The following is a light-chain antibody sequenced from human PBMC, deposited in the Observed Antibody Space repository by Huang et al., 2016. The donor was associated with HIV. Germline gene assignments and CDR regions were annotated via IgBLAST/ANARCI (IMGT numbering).Light chain of an antibody. CDR1: QVIGNS. J-gene: IGKJ1*01. Sequence: DIQMTQSPSSLSAFVGDTVTITCRASQVIGNSLAWYQQKPGRPPKLLIYVASTLQSGVPSRFSGSGSGTDFTLTISNLQTEGVATYYCQKYDSAPRTFGQGTRV. CDR2: VAS. CDR3: QKYDSAPRT. V-gene: IGKV1-27*01.